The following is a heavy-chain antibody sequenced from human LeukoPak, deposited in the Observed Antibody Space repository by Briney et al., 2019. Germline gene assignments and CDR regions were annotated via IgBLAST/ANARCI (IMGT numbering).Heavy chain of an antibody. V-gene: IGHV1-2*02. J-gene: IGHJ4*02. CDR3: ARSARGHSGYDWALGEGEFDY. D-gene: IGHD5-12*01. CDR1: GYTFTGYY. CDR2: INPNSGGT. Sequence: ASVKVSCKASGYTFTGYYTHWVRQAPGQGLEWMGWINPNSGGTNYAQKFQGRVTMTRDTSISTAYMELSRLRSDDTAVYYCARSARGHSGYDWALGEGEFDYWGQGTLVTVSS.